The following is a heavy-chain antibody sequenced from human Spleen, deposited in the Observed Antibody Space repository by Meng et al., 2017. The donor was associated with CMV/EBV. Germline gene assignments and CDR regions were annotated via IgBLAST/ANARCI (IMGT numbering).Heavy chain of an antibody. J-gene: IGHJ4*02. D-gene: IGHD1-26*01. CDR2: LTNDGRTT. CDR1: FTFSSYG. Sequence: FTFSSYGMHWVRQVPGKGMMWVSRLTNDGRTTYADSVKGRFTISRDDATSTLYLQMNSLRAEDTAVYYCARDPVPNGLGATPGHLDFWGQGALVTVSS. V-gene: IGHV3-74*03. CDR3: ARDPVPNGLGATPGHLDF.